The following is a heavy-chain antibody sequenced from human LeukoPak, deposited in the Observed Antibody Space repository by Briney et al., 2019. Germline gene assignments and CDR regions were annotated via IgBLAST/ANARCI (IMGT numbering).Heavy chain of an antibody. Sequence: PSETMCLTCTVSVGGISSSCYYWSWIRQHPGKGLEWIGYIYYSGSTYYNPSLKSRVTISVDTSKNQFSLKLSSVTAADTAVYYCARDSARPRAFDIWGQGTMVTVSS. CDR1: VGGISSSCYY. D-gene: IGHD6-6*01. CDR2: IYYSGST. V-gene: IGHV4-31*03. CDR3: ARDSARPRAFDI. J-gene: IGHJ3*02.